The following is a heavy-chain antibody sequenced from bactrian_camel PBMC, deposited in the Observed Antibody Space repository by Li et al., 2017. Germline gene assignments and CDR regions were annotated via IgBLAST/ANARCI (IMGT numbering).Heavy chain of an antibody. CDR1: GDTGSGLC. V-gene: IGHV3S53*01. D-gene: IGHD6*01. Sequence: HVQLVESGGGSVQAGGSLRLSCTASGDTGSGLCMAWFRQGPGKEREGVAAIDTDGSTNYAESVQGRFTISQDNAENTLYLQTNNLKPEDTAMYYCAADRPVTAYGEVRCSESPAFDWWGLGTQVTVS. CDR3: AADRPVTAYGEVRCSESPAFDW. CDR2: IDTDGST. J-gene: IGHJ4*01.